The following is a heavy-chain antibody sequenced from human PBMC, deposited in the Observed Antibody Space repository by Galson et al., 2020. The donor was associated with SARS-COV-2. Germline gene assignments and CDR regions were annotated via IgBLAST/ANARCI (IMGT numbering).Heavy chain of an antibody. D-gene: IGHD2-8*02. CDR1: GYTFSTYT. J-gene: IGHJ4*02. CDR2: INPDNGNT. Sequence: ASVKVSCKASGYTFSTYTMHWVRQAPGHSLEWMGWINPDNGNTISSENLQGRVTMTTDTSANTVYMELSNLRPEDTAIYFCARVEYDDYYSVWGQGSLVTVSS. CDR3: ARVEYDDYYSV. V-gene: IGHV1-3*01.